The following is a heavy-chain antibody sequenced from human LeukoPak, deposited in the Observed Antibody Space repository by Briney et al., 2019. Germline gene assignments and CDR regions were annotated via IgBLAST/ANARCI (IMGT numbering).Heavy chain of an antibody. CDR2: ISDSGRST. D-gene: IGHD2-2*01. Sequence: GGSLRLSCAVSGFTFSDYAMTWVRQAPGKGLEWVSTISDSGRSTYYSDSVKGRFTISRDNSKNTLHLQMSSLRAEDTAVYYCAKDGRSSTPGYWGQGTLVTVSS. CDR1: GFTFSDYA. V-gene: IGHV3-23*01. J-gene: IGHJ4*02. CDR3: AKDGRSSTPGY.